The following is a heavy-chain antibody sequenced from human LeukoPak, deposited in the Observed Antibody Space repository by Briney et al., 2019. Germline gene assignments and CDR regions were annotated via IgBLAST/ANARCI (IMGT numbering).Heavy chain of an antibody. CDR2: VYHSGST. CDR3: ARVKVVPAAMGFDY. Sequence: PSGTLSLTCAVSGGSIISSNWWSWVRQTPGKGLEWIGEVYHSGSTNYNPSLKSRVTMSVDKSKNQFSLKLSSVTAADTAVYYCARVKVVPAAMGFDYWGQGTLVTVSS. CDR1: GGSIISSNW. D-gene: IGHD2-2*01. V-gene: IGHV4-4*02. J-gene: IGHJ4*02.